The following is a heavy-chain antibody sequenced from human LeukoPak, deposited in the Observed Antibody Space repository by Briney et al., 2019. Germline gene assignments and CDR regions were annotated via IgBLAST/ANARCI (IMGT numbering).Heavy chain of an antibody. J-gene: IGHJ4*02. CDR3: AKDRSSSWYFLGYFDY. V-gene: IGHV3-30*18. CDR1: GFTFSSYG. D-gene: IGHD6-13*01. Sequence: GGSLRLSCAASGFTFSSYGMHWVRQAPGKGLEWVAIISYDGTNKYYADSVKGRFTISRDNSKNTLYLQMNSLRGEDAAVYYCAKDRSSSWYFLGYFDYSGQGTLVSVSS. CDR2: ISYDGTNK.